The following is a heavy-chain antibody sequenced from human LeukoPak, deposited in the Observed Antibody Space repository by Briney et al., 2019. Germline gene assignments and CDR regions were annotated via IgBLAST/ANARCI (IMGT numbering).Heavy chain of an antibody. D-gene: IGHD3-10*01. Sequence: ASVKVSCKASGYTFTNYDVNWVRQATGQGREWMGWMNPKSNNRGYAQKFQGRVTITTNTSISTAYMERSNLRSEDTAVYYCARALKGNYYSGSGTYRWFAPWGQGTLVTVSS. V-gene: IGHV1-8*03. J-gene: IGHJ5*02. CDR1: GYTFTNYD. CDR3: ARALKGNYYSGSGTYRWFAP. CDR2: MNPKSNNR.